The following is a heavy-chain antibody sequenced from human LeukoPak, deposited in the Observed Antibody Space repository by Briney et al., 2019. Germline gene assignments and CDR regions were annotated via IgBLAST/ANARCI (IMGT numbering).Heavy chain of an antibody. Sequence: GVSVKVSCKTSGYTFTGYRLHWVRQIPGQGLEWMAWITPKNGGTNYAEKFQGRLTLTRDMSISTTYMELSSLRSDDTAVYYCATSGNTWYNDYWGQGTLVTVSS. CDR1: GYTFTGYR. V-gene: IGHV1-2*02. CDR2: ITPKNGGT. J-gene: IGHJ4*02. D-gene: IGHD6-13*01. CDR3: ATSGNTWYNDY.